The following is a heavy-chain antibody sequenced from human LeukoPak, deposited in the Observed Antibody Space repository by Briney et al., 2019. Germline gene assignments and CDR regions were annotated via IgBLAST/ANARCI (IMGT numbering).Heavy chain of an antibody. J-gene: IGHJ6*02. V-gene: IGHV3-23*01. D-gene: IGHD6-13*01. CDR2: ISGSGGST. Sequence: LSGGSLRLSCAASGFTFSSYAMSWVRQAPGKGLEWVSAISGSGGSTYYGDSVKGRFTISRDNSKNTLYLQMNSLRAEDTAVYYCAKSAAAGNYYYYGMDVWGQGTTVTVSS. CDR1: GFTFSSYA. CDR3: AKSAAAGNYYYYGMDV.